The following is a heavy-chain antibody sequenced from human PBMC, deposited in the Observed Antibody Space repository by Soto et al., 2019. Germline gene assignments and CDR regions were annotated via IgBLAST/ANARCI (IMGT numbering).Heavy chain of an antibody. CDR2: ILTSGNT. J-gene: IGHJ6*02. CDR1: GGSMNAYY. V-gene: IGHV4-4*07. CDR3: ASGRRVARDYGLDV. Sequence: PSATLTLPCTVFGGSMNAYYSSWIRQPAGKGLEWIGRILTSGNTNYNPSRRSRLTMSVDTSTNQVSLRLTSVTAADTAVYYCASGRRVARDYGLDVWGQGTTVTVSS.